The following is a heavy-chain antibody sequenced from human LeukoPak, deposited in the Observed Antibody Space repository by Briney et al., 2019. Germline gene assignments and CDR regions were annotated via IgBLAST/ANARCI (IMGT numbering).Heavy chain of an antibody. CDR1: GGTFSSYA. Sequence: SVKVSCKASGGTFSSYAISWVRQAPGQGLEWMGGIIPIFGTANYAQKFQGRVTITTDESTSTAYMELSRLRSDDTAVYYCARGGPPRMDIVVVVTAFVFDYWGQGTLVTVSS. J-gene: IGHJ4*02. V-gene: IGHV1-69*05. D-gene: IGHD2-15*01. CDR3: ARGGPPRMDIVVVVTAFVFDY. CDR2: IIPIFGTA.